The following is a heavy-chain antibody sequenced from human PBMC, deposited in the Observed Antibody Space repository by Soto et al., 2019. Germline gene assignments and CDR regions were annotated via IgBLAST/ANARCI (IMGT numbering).Heavy chain of an antibody. CDR1: GGTFSSYA. V-gene: IGHV1-69*01. CDR2: IIPIFCTA. CDR3: ARDYYDSSGYQGSYGMDV. D-gene: IGHD3-22*01. J-gene: IGHJ6*02. Sequence: QVQVVQSGAEVKKPGSSVKVSCKASGGTFSSYAISWVRQAPGQGLEWMGGIIPIFCTANYAQKFQGRVTITADESTSTAYMELSSLRSEDTAVYYCARDYYDSSGYQGSYGMDVWGQGTTVTVSS.